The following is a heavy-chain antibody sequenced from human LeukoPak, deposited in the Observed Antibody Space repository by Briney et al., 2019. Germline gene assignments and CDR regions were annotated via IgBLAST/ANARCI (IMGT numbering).Heavy chain of an antibody. CDR2: IRSGSSKT. Sequence: PGGSLRLSCAASGLTFSSSSMNWVRQAPGKGLEWVSSIRSGSSKTYYAASVEGRFTFTRDNANTPLYLQINSPRAEDTAVYYCARGGMIYYDSSGYYYFDYWGQGTLVTVSS. CDR1: GLTFSSSS. V-gene: IGHV3-21*01. J-gene: IGHJ4*02. D-gene: IGHD3-22*01. CDR3: ARGGMIYYDSSGYYYFDY.